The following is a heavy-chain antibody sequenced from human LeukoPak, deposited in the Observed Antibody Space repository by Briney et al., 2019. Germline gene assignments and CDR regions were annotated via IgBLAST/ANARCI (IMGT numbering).Heavy chain of an antibody. CDR3: ARNFDYGGNRNWFGP. J-gene: IGHJ5*02. Sequence: SVKVSCKASGGTFSSYAISWVRQAPGQGLEWMGGIIPIFGTANYAQKFQGRVTITTDESTSTAYMELSSLRSEDTAVYYCARNFDYGGNRNWFGPWGQGTLVTVSS. D-gene: IGHD4-23*01. CDR1: GGTFSSYA. CDR2: IIPIFGTA. V-gene: IGHV1-69*05.